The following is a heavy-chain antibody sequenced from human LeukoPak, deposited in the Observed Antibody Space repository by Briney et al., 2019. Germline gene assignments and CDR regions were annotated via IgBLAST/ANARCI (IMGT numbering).Heavy chain of an antibody. Sequence: ASVKVSCKASGYTFTSYGITWVRQAPGQGLEWMGWISAYNGNTNYAQKLQGRVTMTTDTSTSTVYMELRSLRSDDTAVYYCAGPAYSGYDLGYWGQGTLVTVSS. D-gene: IGHD5-12*01. CDR2: ISAYNGNT. CDR1: GYTFTSYG. V-gene: IGHV1-18*01. CDR3: AGPAYSGYDLGY. J-gene: IGHJ4*02.